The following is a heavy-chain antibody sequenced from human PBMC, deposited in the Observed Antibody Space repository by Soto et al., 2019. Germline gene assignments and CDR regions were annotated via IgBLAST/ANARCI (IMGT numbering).Heavy chain of an antibody. CDR3: AKGGQLLTEGGGY. D-gene: IGHD2-2*01. CDR1: GFTFDDYA. CDR2: ISWNSGSI. J-gene: IGHJ4*02. Sequence: EVQLVESGGGLVQPGRSLRLSCAASGFTFDDYAMHWVRQAPGKGLEWVSGISWNSGSIRYADSVKGRFTISRDNAKNSLYLQMTSLRTEDTALYYCAKGGQLLTEGGGYWGQGTLVTVSS. V-gene: IGHV3-9*01.